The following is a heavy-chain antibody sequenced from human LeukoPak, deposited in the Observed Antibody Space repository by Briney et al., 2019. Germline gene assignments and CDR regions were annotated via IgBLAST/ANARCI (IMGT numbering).Heavy chain of an antibody. J-gene: IGHJ6*03. D-gene: IGHD6-19*01. CDR2: ISAYNGNT. V-gene: IGHV1-18*01. Sequence: ASVKVSCKASGYTFTSYGISWVRQAPGLGLEWMGWISAYNGNTNYAQKLQGRVTMTTDTSTSTAYMELSSLRSEDTAVYYCARGEVAVAEDYYYYMDVWGKGTTVTISS. CDR3: ARGEVAVAEDYYYYMDV. CDR1: GYTFTSYG.